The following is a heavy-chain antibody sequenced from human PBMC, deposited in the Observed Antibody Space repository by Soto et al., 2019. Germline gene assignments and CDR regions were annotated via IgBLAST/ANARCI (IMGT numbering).Heavy chain of an antibody. CDR1: GGSIGSYY. V-gene: IGHV4-59*08. D-gene: IGHD3-3*01. CDR3: ARGGWRQIDY. CDR2: IYYSGST. J-gene: IGHJ4*02. Sequence: QVQLQDSGPGLVKPSKTLSLTCSVSGGSIGSYYWSWIRQPPGKGLEWIGYIYYSGSTNYNPSLKSRVTISVDTSKNQFSLKLSSVTAADTAVYYCARGGWRQIDYWGQGTLVTVSS.